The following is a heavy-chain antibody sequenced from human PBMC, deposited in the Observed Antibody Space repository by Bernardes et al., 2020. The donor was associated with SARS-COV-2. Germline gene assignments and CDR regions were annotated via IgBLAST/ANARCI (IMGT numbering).Heavy chain of an antibody. CDR2: ISDNGPTT. V-gene: IGHV3-23*01. CDR1: GFTFSNYA. J-gene: IGHJ4*02. CDR3: VRGKRDGHGRLEY. Sequence: GGSLRLSCAASGFTFSNYAMTWVRQAPGKGLEWVSVISDNGPTTYYAESVKGRFTISRDNAKNTLYLQMNSLRVEDTAVYYCVRGKRDGHGRLEYWGQGALVTVSS.